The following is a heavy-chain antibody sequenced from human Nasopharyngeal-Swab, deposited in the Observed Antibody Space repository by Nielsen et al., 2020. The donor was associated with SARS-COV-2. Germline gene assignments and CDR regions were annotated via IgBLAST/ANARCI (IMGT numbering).Heavy chain of an antibody. CDR3: ARARKAIYYYGSGSYYKGGVNWFDP. D-gene: IGHD3-10*01. CDR2: IKPSGGST. J-gene: IGHJ5*02. V-gene: IGHV1-46*01. Sequence: WVRQGPGQGLEWMGIIKPSGGSTSYAQKFQGRVTMPRDPSTSTVYMELSSLRSEDPAVYYCARARKAIYYYGSGSYYKGGVNWFDPWGQGTLVTVSS.